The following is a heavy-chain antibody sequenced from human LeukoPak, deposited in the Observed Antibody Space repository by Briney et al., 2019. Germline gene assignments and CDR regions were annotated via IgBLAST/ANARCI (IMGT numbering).Heavy chain of an antibody. D-gene: IGHD3-3*01. V-gene: IGHV3-30*18. CDR2: ISYDGSNK. CDR1: GFTFSSYG. J-gene: IGHJ4*02. Sequence: GGSLRLSCAASGFTFSSYGMHWVRQAPGKGLEWVAVISYDGSNKYYADSVKGRFTISRDNSKNTLCLQMNSLRAEDTAVYYCAKSAPEYYDFWSGADYWGQGTPVTVSS. CDR3: AKSAPEYYDFWSGADY.